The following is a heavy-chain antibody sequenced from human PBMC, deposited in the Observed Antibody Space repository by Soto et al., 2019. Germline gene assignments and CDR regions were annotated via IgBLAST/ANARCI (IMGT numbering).Heavy chain of an antibody. D-gene: IGHD4-17*01. V-gene: IGHV4-30-2*01. CDR1: GGSISSVGYS. J-gene: IGHJ4*02. CDR3: ARASTTVTTLDY. CDR2: IYHSGSN. Sequence: QLQLQESGSGLVKPSQTLSLTRAVSGGSISSVGYSWSWIRQPPGKGLEWIGYIYHSGSNYYNPSLKSRATISVDRSKNHFSLQLSSVTAADTAVYYCARASTTVTTLDYWGQGTLVTVSS.